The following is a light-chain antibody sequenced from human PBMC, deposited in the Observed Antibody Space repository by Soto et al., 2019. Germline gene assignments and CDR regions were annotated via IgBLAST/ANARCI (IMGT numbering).Light chain of an antibody. CDR2: EVT. Sequence: QSALTQPASVSGSPGQSIPVSCTGPSSDIGGHTYVSWSQQHPGKFPKLIIYEVTNRPSGVSNRFSGSKSGNTASLTVSGLQAEDEAEYDCSSYTTSSTVVFGGVTKLTVL. J-gene: IGLJ2*01. V-gene: IGLV2-14*01. CDR3: SSYTTSSTVV. CDR1: SSDIGGHTY.